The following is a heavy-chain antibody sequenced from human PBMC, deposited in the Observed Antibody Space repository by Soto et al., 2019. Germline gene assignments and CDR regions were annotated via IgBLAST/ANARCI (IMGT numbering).Heavy chain of an antibody. Sequence: QVQLVESGGGVVQPGRSLRLSCAASGFTFSSYGMHWVRQAPGKGLEWVAVISYDGSNKYYADSVKGRFTISRDNSKNTLYLQMNSLRAEDTAVYYCANAGSVEDYYVMDVWGQGTTVTVSS. CDR2: ISYDGSNK. D-gene: IGHD1-1*01. CDR1: GFTFSSYG. J-gene: IGHJ6*02. CDR3: ANAGSVEDYYVMDV. V-gene: IGHV3-30*18.